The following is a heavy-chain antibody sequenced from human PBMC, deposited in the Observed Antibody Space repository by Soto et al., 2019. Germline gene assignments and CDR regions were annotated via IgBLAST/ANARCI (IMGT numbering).Heavy chain of an antibody. D-gene: IGHD3-16*01. CDR3: ARRRAIGPGLGGY. CDR1: GFTFRSYA. CDR2: ISGSGAGT. Sequence: EVRLLESGGELVQPGGSLRLSCAASGFTFRSYAMSWVRQAPGKGLEWVSGISGSGAGTWYADSVKGRFTVSRDNSNDTRYLQMSGLRVEDTALYFCARRRAIGPGLGGYWGQGTLVTVSS. J-gene: IGHJ4*02. V-gene: IGHV3-23*01.